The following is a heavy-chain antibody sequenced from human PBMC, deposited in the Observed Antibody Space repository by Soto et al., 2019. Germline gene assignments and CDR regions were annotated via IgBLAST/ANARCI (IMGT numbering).Heavy chain of an antibody. V-gene: IGHV4-39*01. Sequence: SETLSLTCSVSGDSISSTNYYWGWIRQPPGKGLEWIGSVYYRGRSYSKSSVKSRVTISVDTSKNQFSLNFNSVTASDTALYYCVSQRTTVLTQAYFDYWGPGALVTVSS. D-gene: IGHD4-17*01. CDR3: VSQRTTVLTQAYFDY. CDR2: VYYRGRS. J-gene: IGHJ4*02. CDR1: GDSISSTNYY.